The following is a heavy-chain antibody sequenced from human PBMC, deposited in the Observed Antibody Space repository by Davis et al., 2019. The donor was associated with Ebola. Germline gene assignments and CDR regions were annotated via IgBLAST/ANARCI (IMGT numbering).Heavy chain of an antibody. Sequence: ASVKVSCKVSGYTLTELSMHWVRQAPGKGLEWMGGFDPEDGETIYAQKFQGRVTMTEDTSTDTAYMELSSLRSEDTAVYYCATPAGVGIVGATMFSYWGQGTLVTVSS. CDR3: ATPAGVGIVGATMFSY. J-gene: IGHJ4*02. CDR2: FDPEDGET. V-gene: IGHV1-24*01. CDR1: GYTLTELS. D-gene: IGHD1-26*01.